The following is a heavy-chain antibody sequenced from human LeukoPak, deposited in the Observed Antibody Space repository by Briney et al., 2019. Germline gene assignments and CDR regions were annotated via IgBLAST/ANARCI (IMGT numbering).Heavy chain of an antibody. CDR1: GFTFSSYS. CDR3: ARDYGYEIDY. V-gene: IGHV3-21*01. CDR2: ISSSST. Sequence: GGSLRLSCAASGFTFSSYSMNWVRQAPGKGLEWVSSISSSSTYADSVKGRFTISRDSAKNSLYLQMNSLRVEDTAVYYCARDYGYEIDYWGLGTLVTVSS. D-gene: IGHD5-24*01. J-gene: IGHJ4*02.